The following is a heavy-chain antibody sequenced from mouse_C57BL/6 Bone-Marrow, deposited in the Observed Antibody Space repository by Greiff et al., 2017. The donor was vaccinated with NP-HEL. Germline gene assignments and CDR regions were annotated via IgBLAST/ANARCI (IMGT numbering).Heavy chain of an antibody. J-gene: IGHJ3*01. CDR2: IDPGSGNT. CDR1: GYTFTAYG. CDR3: GRGFGNSFAY. V-gene: IGHV1-81*01. Sequence: QVQLQQSGAELARPGASVKLSCKASGYTFTAYGISWVKQRIGQGLEWIGEIDPGSGNTKYNEKLKGKAALTADISSSTAYMELRSLTSEDSAVYLCGRGFGNSFAYWGQGTLVTVSA. D-gene: IGHD2-1*01.